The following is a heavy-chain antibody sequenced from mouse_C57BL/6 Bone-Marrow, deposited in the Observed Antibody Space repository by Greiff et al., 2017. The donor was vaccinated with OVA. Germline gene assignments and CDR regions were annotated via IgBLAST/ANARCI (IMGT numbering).Heavy chain of an antibody. CDR3: AKPIYYDYYYYAMDY. J-gene: IGHJ4*01. CDR1: GFSLTRYG. D-gene: IGHD2-4*01. Sequence: VQLQQSGPGLVQPSQSLSITCTVSGFSLTRYGVHWVRQSPGKGLEWLGVIWSGGSTDYNAAFISRLSISKDNSKSQVFFKMNSLQADDTAIYYCAKPIYYDYYYYAMDYWGQGTSVTVSS. CDR2: IWSGGST. V-gene: IGHV2-2*01.